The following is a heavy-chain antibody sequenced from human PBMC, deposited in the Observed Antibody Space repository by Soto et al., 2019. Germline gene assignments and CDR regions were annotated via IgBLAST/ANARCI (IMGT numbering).Heavy chain of an antibody. D-gene: IGHD3-10*01. CDR2: INHSGST. J-gene: IGHJ4*02. CDR3: ARGGIRITMVRGVTAAPTSGNVGLDY. CDR1: GGSFSGYY. V-gene: IGHV4-34*01. Sequence: SETLSLTCAVYGGSFSGYYWSWIRQPPGKGLEWIGEINHSGSTNYNPSLKSRVTISVDTSKNQFSLKLSSVTAADTAVDYCARGGIRITMVRGVTAAPTSGNVGLDYWGQGTLVTVSS.